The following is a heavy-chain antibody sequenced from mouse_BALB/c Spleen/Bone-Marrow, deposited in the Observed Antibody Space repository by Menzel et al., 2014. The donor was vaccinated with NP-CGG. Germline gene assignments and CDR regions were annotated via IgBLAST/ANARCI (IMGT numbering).Heavy chain of an antibody. CDR1: GYTFTSYD. J-gene: IGHJ3*01. Sequence: VKLVESGAELVKPGASVKLSCKASGYTFTSYDINWVRQRPEQGLEWIGWIFPGDGSTKYNEKFKGKATLTTDKSSSNAYMQLSRLTSEDSAVYFCARRVYYDYDGGAWFAYWGQGTLVTVSA. V-gene: IGHV1-85*01. CDR3: ARRVYYDYDGGAWFAY. D-gene: IGHD2-4*01. CDR2: IFPGDGST.